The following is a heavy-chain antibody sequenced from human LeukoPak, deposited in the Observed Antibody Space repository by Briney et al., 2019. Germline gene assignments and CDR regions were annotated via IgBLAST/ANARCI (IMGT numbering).Heavy chain of an antibody. V-gene: IGHV4-30-2*01. Sequence: SETLSLTCAVSGGSISSGGYSWSWIRQPPGKGLEWIGYIYHSGSTYYNPSRKSRVTISVDRSKNQFSLKLSSVTAADTAVYYCAREVGATTVRWFDPWGQGTLVTVSS. D-gene: IGHD1-26*01. CDR2: IYHSGST. CDR3: AREVGATTVRWFDP. CDR1: GGSISSGGYS. J-gene: IGHJ5*02.